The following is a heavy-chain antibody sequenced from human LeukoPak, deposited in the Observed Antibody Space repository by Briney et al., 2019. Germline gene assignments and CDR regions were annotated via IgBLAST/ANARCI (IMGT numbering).Heavy chain of an antibody. D-gene: IGHD5-24*01. CDR1: GGSISSGGYY. CDR2: IYHSGST. J-gene: IGHJ4*02. CDR3: AREDGYSTFDY. V-gene: IGHV4-30-2*01. Sequence: PSQTLSLTCTVSGGSISSGGYYWSWIPQPPGKGLEWIGYIYHSGSTYYNPSLKSRVTISVDTSKNQFSLKLSSVTAADTAVYYCAREDGYSTFDYWGQGTLVTVSS.